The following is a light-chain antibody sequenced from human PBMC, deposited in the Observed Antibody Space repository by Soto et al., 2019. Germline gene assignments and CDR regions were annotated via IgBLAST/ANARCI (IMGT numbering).Light chain of an antibody. CDR3: SAYRSGSTVV. CDR2: EVT. V-gene: IGLV2-14*01. CDR1: ISDVGGYNY. Sequence: QSALTQPASGSGSPGQSITISCTGTISDVGGYNYVSWYQQFSGKAPTLIIYEVTNRPSGISNRFSGSKSGETASLTISGLRAEDDADYYCSAYRSGSTVVFGGGNKLTVL. J-gene: IGLJ2*01.